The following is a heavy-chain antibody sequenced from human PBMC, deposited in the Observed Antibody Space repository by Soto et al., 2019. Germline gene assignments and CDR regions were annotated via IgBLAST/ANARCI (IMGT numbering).Heavy chain of an antibody. V-gene: IGHV3-7*03. J-gene: IGHJ3*02. Sequence: GGSLRLSCAASGFTFSSYWMSWVRQAPGKGLEWVANIKQDGSEKYYVDSVKGRFTISRDNAKNSLYLQMNSLRAEDTAVYYCAREGIAVAANDAFDIWGQGTMVTVSS. D-gene: IGHD6-19*01. CDR3: AREGIAVAANDAFDI. CDR2: IKQDGSEK. CDR1: GFTFSSYW.